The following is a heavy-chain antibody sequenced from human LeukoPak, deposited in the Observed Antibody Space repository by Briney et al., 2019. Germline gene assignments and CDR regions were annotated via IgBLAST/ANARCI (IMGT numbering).Heavy chain of an antibody. Sequence: PGGSLRLSCAASGFTVSSNYMSWVRQAPGKGLEWVSVIYSGGSTYYADSVKGRFTISRDNSKNTLYLQMNSLRAEDTAVYYCARVALRWLQFTEFDYWGQGTQVTVSS. CDR2: IYSGGST. CDR3: ARVALRWLQFTEFDY. J-gene: IGHJ4*02. D-gene: IGHD5-24*01. V-gene: IGHV3-53*01. CDR1: GFTVSSNY.